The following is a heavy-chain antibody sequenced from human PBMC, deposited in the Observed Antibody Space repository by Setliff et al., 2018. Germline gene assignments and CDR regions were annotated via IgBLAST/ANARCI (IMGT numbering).Heavy chain of an antibody. Sequence: PGESLKISCKASGYIFTNYWIGWVRQMPWKGLEWMGVIYPGDSDTRYSPSFQGQVTISADKSINTAYLQWSSLKASDTAIYYCTRHEDRNKCTSSSCYRENDAFDVWAKGQWSP. CDR3: TRHEDRNKCTSSSCYRENDAFDV. D-gene: IGHD2-2*01. CDR1: GYIFTNYW. J-gene: IGHJ3*01. V-gene: IGHV5-51*01. CDR2: IYPGDSDT.